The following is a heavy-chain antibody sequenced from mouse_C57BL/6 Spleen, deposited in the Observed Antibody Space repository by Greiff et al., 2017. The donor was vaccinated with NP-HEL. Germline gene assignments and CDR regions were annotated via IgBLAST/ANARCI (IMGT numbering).Heavy chain of an antibody. J-gene: IGHJ3*01. V-gene: IGHV1-59*01. CDR1: GYTFTSYW. CDR2: IDPSDSYT. Sequence: VQLKQPGAELVRPGTSVKLSCKASGYTFTSYWMHWVKQRPGQGLEWIGVIDPSDSYTNYNQKFKGKATLTVDTSSSTAYMQLSSLTSEDSAVYYCARFSAYWGQGTLVTVSA. CDR3: ARFSAY.